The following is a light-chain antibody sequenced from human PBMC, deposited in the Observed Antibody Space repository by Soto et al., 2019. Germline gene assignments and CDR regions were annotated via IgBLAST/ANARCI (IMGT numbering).Light chain of an antibody. V-gene: IGKV3-15*01. CDR3: QQYYNWPSLT. CDR2: GAS. Sequence: EIVMTQSPATLSVSPGERATLSCRASQSVSSNLAWYQQKPGQAPRLLIHGASTRATGIPARFSGSGSGTEFTLTISSLQSEDFAVYYCQQYYNWPSLTFGGGTKVEIK. J-gene: IGKJ4*01. CDR1: QSVSSN.